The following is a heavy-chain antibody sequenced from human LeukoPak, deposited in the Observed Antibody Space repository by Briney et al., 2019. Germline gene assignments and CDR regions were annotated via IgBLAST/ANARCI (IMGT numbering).Heavy chain of an antibody. V-gene: IGHV3-30*14. Sequence: GGSLRLSCAASGFTFSTYAMHWVRQAPGKGLEWVAVISYDGSNKYYADSVKGRFTISRDNSKNTLYLQMNSLKPEDTAVYYCARDLLPAAISGGNWFDPWGQGTLVTVSS. CDR1: GFTFSTYA. CDR2: ISYDGSNK. D-gene: IGHD2-2*02. J-gene: IGHJ5*02. CDR3: ARDLLPAAISGGNWFDP.